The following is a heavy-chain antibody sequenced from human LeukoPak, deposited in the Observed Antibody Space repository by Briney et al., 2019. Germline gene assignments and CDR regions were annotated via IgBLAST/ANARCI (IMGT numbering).Heavy chain of an antibody. CDR2: ISTSSSYI. CDR3: ARDHMDIAAADYFDY. V-gene: IGHV3-21*01. CDR1: GFTFSAYS. D-gene: IGHD6-13*01. Sequence: PGGSLRLSCAASGFTFSAYSMNWVRQAPGKGLEWVSSISTSSSYIYYADSVKGRFTISRDNAKNSLYLQMNSLRAEDTAFYYCARDHMDIAAADYFDYWGQGTLVTVSS. J-gene: IGHJ4*02.